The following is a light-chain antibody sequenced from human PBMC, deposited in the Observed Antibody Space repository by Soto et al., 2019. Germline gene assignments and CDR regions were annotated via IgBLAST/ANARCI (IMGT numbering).Light chain of an antibody. CDR3: QQYGSSPPYT. Sequence: EIVLTQSPGTLSLSPGERATLSCRASQSVSRNYLAWYQQEPGQAPRLLIYGASSRATGIPDRCSGSGSGTDFTLTISRLEPEDFAVYYCQQYGSSPPYTLGQGTKLEVK. CDR1: QSVSRNY. CDR2: GAS. J-gene: IGKJ2*01. V-gene: IGKV3-20*01.